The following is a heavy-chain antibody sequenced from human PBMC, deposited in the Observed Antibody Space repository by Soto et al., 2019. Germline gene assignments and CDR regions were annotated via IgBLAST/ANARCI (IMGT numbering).Heavy chain of an antibody. D-gene: IGHD6-13*01. CDR3: ARDTWGSSWYKNNYYYYGRDV. V-gene: IGHV3-66*01. CDR2: IYSGGST. Sequence: EVQLVESGGGLVQPGGSLRLSCAASGFTVSSNYMSWVRQAPGKGLEWVSVIYSGGSTYYADSVKGRFTISRDNSKNTLYLQMNSLRAEDTAVYYCARDTWGSSWYKNNYYYYGRDVWGQGTTVTVSS. CDR1: GFTVSSNY. J-gene: IGHJ6*02.